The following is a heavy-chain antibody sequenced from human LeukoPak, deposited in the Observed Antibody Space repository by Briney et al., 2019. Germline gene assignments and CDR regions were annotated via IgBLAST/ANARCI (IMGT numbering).Heavy chain of an antibody. CDR3: ARGSRRITMVRGVIGY. CDR2: MNPNSGNT. Sequence: GASVKVSCKASGYTFTSYDINWVRQATGQGLEWMGWMNPNSGNTGCAQRFQGRVTMTRNTSISTAYMELSSLRSEDTAVYYCARGSRRITMVRGVIGYWGQGTLVTVSS. CDR1: GYTFTSYD. V-gene: IGHV1-8*01. J-gene: IGHJ4*02. D-gene: IGHD3-10*01.